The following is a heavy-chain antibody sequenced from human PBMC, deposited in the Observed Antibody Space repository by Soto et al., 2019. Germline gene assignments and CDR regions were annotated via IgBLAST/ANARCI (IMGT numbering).Heavy chain of an antibody. V-gene: IGHV3-23*01. J-gene: IGHJ4*02. CDR1: GLTFGNFA. Sequence: EVQLLESGGGLVQPGGSLRLSCAASGLTFGNFAMVWVRQAPGKGLQWVSTISGGGATYYAGSVQGRFTISRDNSKNTLYLQMNSLRDEDTAVYYCAKDTHQLVGGCWGQGTLVTVSS. CDR3: AKDTHQLVGGC. CDR2: ISGGGAT. D-gene: IGHD3-3*02.